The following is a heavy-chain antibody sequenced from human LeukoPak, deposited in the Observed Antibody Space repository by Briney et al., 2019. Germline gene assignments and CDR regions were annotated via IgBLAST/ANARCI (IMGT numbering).Heavy chain of an antibody. V-gene: IGHV4-39*01. J-gene: IGHJ4*02. CDR3: AILRGATADY. Sequence: SETLSLTCTVSGVSIISSSYYWGWIRQPPRKGLEWIGSIYYSGSTYYNPSLKSRVTISVDTSKNQFSLKLSSVTAADTAVYYCAILRGATADYWGQGTLVTVSS. CDR1: GVSIISSSYY. D-gene: IGHD1-26*01. CDR2: IYYSGST.